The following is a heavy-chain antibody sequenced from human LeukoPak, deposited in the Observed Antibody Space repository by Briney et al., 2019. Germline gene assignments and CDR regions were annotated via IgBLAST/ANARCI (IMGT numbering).Heavy chain of an antibody. CDR3: ARPFGNGWFLRDY. V-gene: IGHV3-7*01. Sequence: GGSLRLSCAASGFAISGFFMTWVRQAPGQGLEWVAIIKEDGSEISYVDSVRGRFTIFRDNAKNSLYLQMNNLRAKYTAAYYCARPFGNGWFLRDYWGRGTLVTVSS. CDR2: IKEDGSEI. D-gene: IGHD6-19*01. CDR1: GFAISGFF. J-gene: IGHJ4*02.